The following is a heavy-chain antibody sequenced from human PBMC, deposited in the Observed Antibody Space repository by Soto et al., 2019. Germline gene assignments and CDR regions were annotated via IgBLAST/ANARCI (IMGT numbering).Heavy chain of an antibody. V-gene: IGHV1-69*02. CDR2: VTPIIGEG. Sequence: QVQLVQSGAEVKEPGSSVKVSCKVSGGTFSSQTINWVRQVPGQGLEWMESVTPIIGEGKYAQSFLGRVTITGNRSTRTANMERSSLRSEDTAVYYWASPAENDLDADSSAFDIWGQGTMVTVSS. D-gene: IGHD1-1*01. CDR3: ASPAENDLDADSSAFDI. J-gene: IGHJ3*02. CDR1: GGTFSSQT.